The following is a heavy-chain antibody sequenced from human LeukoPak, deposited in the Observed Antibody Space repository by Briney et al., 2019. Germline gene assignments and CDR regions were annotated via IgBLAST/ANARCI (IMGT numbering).Heavy chain of an antibody. Sequence: SETLSLTCTVSGGPIGSSNYYWGWIRQPPGKGLEWIGHIFCSGNTYYNPSLKSRVTISVDTSKNQFSLHLSSVTAADTATYYCARRGITYSSSFFAFWGQGTLVTVSS. D-gene: IGHD1-26*01. CDR3: ARRGITYSSSFFAF. CDR2: IFCSGNT. V-gene: IGHV4-39*01. CDR1: GGPIGSSNYY. J-gene: IGHJ4*02.